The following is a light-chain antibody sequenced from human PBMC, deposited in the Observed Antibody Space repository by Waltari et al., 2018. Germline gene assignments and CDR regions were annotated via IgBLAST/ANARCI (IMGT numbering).Light chain of an antibody. CDR2: GAS. Sequence: EIVMTQSPATLSVSPGERATLSCRASQSVSSNLAWYQQKPGQAPRLLIYGASTRATGIPARFSGSGSGTEFTLTISSLQLEDFATYYCQQSYDTPRTFGQGTKVEVK. CDR3: QQSYDTPRT. J-gene: IGKJ1*01. CDR1: QSVSSN. V-gene: IGKV3-15*01.